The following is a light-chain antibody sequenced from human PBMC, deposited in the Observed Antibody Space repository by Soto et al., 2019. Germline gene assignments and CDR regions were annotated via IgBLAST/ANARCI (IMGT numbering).Light chain of an antibody. CDR2: DAS. CDR3: TGRT. Sequence: EIVLTQSPATLSLSPGERATLSCRASQSVSSYLAWYQQNLGQAPRLLIYDASNRATGIPARFSGSGSGTDFTLTISSLEPEDFVSTVATGRTLGQGTEVEIK. CDR1: QSVSSY. J-gene: IGKJ1*01. V-gene: IGKV3-11*01.